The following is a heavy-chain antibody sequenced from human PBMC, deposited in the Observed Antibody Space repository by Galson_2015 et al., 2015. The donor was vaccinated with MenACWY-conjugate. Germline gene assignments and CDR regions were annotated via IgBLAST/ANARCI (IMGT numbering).Heavy chain of an antibody. CDR2: MNPVDSET. D-gene: IGHD3-16*01. V-gene: IGHV5-51*01. Sequence: QSGAEVKKPGESLKISCKGSGYTFTTNWIGWVRQMPGKGLEWMGIMNPVDSETRYSPSFQGQVAISADKSISTTFLERSSLKASDTAVYYCARGAQGYFDYWGQGALVTVSS. CDR1: GYTFTTNW. CDR3: ARGAQGYFDY. J-gene: IGHJ4*02.